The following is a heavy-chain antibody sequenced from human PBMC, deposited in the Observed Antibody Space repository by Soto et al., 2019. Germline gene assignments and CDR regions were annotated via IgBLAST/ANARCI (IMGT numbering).Heavy chain of an antibody. V-gene: IGHV4-34*01. CDR1: GGSFSGYY. CDR3: ARGVGTMVRLDWFDP. J-gene: IGHJ5*02. CDR2: INHSGST. D-gene: IGHD3-10*01. Sequence: QVQLQQWGAGLLKPSETLSLTCAVYGGSFSGYYWSWIRQPPGKWLEWIGEINHSGSTNYNPSLKSRVTISVDTSKNQFSLKLSSVTAADTAVYYCARGVGTMVRLDWFDPWGQGTLVTVSS.